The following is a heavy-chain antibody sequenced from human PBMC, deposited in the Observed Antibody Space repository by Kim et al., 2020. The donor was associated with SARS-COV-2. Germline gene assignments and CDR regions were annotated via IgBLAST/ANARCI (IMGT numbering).Heavy chain of an antibody. Sequence: SETLSLTCTVSGGAISNYYWSWIRQPPGKGLELIGYIYYSGSTYYNPSLRSRVTMSVDTPRNQFSLKLDSVTAADMAVYYCATISLARYFDLWGHGTLVTVSS. CDR3: ATISLARYFDL. CDR2: IYYSGST. CDR1: GGAISNYY. V-gene: IGHV4-59*13. J-gene: IGHJ2*01.